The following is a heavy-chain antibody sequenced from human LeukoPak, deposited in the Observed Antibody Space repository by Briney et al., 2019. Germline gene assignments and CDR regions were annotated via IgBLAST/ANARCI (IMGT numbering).Heavy chain of an antibody. CDR3: VRDQYYGSGSYEY. Sequence: GGSLRLSCAASGFTFSSYWMHWVRQAPGKGLVWVSRINSDGRSTSYADFVKGRFTISRDNAKNTVFLQLNSRRAEDTAVYYCVRDQYYGSGSYEYWGQGTLVTVSS. CDR2: INSDGRST. J-gene: IGHJ4*02. D-gene: IGHD3-10*01. CDR1: GFTFSSYW. V-gene: IGHV3-74*01.